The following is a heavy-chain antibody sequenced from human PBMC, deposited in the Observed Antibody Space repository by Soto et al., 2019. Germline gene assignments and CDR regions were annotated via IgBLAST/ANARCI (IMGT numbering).Heavy chain of an antibody. V-gene: IGHV3-64D*06. D-gene: IGHD3-22*01. CDR3: VKGEYYYDSSGYYPFDY. CDR1: GFTFGIYA. J-gene: IGHJ4*02. CDR2: ISINGGST. Sequence: GASPRLSCSASGFTFGIYAMHWVRQAPGKGLEYVSSISINGGSTHYADSVKGRFTISRDNSKNTQYLQMSSLRADDTALYYCVKGEYYYDSSGYYPFDYWGQGTLVTVSS.